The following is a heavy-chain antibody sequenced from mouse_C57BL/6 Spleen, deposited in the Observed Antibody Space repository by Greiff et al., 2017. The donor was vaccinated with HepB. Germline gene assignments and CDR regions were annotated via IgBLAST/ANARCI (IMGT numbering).Heavy chain of an antibody. V-gene: IGHV2-4*01. CDR1: GFSLTSYG. CDR2: IWSGGST. CDR3: AKRENYGYDGPYAMDY. D-gene: IGHD2-2*01. J-gene: IGHJ4*01. Sequence: VQLKESGPGLVQPSQSLSITCTVSGFSLTSYGVHWVRQPPGKGLEWLGVIWSGGSTDYNAAFISRLSISKDNSKSQVFFKMNSLQADDTAIYYCAKRENYGYDGPYAMDYWGQGTSVTVSS.